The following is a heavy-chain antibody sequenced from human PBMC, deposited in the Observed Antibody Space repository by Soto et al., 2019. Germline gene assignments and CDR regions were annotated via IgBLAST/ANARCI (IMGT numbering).Heavy chain of an antibody. D-gene: IGHD6-13*01. CDR3: ATSVLYSSSWYYFDY. V-gene: IGHV3-23*01. CDR1: GFTFSSYA. Sequence: EVQLLESGGGLVQPGGSLRLSCAASGFTFSSYAMSWVHQAPGKGLEWVSAISGSGGTTYYADSVKGRFTISRDNSKNTLYLQMNSLRAEDTAVYYCATSVLYSSSWYYFDYWGQGTLVTVSS. J-gene: IGHJ4*02. CDR2: ISGSGGTT.